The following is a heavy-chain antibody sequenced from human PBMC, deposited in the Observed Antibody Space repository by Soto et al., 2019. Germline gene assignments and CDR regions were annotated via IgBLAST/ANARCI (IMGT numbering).Heavy chain of an antibody. CDR2: IDYSGST. CDR3: ARSPITLVRSASPRKKFFDY. CDR1: GGSISTYY. J-gene: IGHJ4*02. D-gene: IGHD3-10*01. Sequence: SETLSLTCAVSGGSISTYYWSWIRQPPGKGLEWIGYIDYSGSTNYNPSLKSRVTISVDTSKNQFSLRLISVTAADTAVYYCARSPITLVRSASPRKKFFDYWGQGTLVTVSS. V-gene: IGHV4-59*01.